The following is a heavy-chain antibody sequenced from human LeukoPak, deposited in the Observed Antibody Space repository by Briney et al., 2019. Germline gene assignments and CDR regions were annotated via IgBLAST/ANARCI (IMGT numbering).Heavy chain of an antibody. D-gene: IGHD3-3*01. Sequence: GGSLRLACAASGFAFSSYALNWVRQAPGKGLEWVSAISGSGSHTFYADSVNGRFTISRDNSKNMVYLQMNSLRAEDMGVYYCAREDYDFWTGNYGGSKSFDYWGQGTLVTVSS. CDR3: AREDYDFWTGNYGGSKSFDY. J-gene: IGHJ4*02. CDR1: GFAFSSYA. V-gene: IGHV3-23*01. CDR2: ISGSGSHT.